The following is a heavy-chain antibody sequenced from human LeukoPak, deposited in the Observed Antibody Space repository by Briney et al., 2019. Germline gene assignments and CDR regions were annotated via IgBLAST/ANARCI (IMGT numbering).Heavy chain of an antibody. CDR1: GFTVSSNY. J-gene: IGHJ4*02. D-gene: IGHD3-3*01. V-gene: IGHV3-66*03. CDR2: IYTSGST. Sequence: GGSLRLSCAASGFTVSSNYISWVRQAPGKGLEWVSLIYTSGSTYYADSVKGRFTISRDNSKNTLYLQMNSLKAEDTAVYYCAKDHYDFWSGYYTGTILDYWGQGTLVTVSS. CDR3: AKDHYDFWSGYYTGTILDY.